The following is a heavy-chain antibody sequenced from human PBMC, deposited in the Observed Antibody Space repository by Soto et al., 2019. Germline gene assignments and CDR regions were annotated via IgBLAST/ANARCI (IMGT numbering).Heavy chain of an antibody. CDR1: GGSFSGYY. D-gene: IGHD4-4*01. CDR3: ARVRFRRYSNYFGWFDP. J-gene: IGHJ5*02. CDR2: INHSGST. Sequence: SETLSLTCAVYGGSFSGYYWSWIRQPPGKGLEWIGEINHSGSTNYNPSLKSRVTITVETSKNQFSLKLSSVTAADTAVYYCARVRFRRYSNYFGWFDPWGQGTLVTVSS. V-gene: IGHV4-34*01.